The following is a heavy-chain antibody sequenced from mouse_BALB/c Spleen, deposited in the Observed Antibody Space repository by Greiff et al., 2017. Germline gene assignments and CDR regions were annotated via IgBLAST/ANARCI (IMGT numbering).Heavy chain of an antibody. J-gene: IGHJ2*01. V-gene: IGHV14-3*02. CDR1: GFNIKDTY. CDR3: ARSDSLLRLPPDY. CDR2: IDPANGNT. Sequence: DVQLQESGAELVKPGASVKLSCTASGFNIKDTYMHWVKQRPEQGLEWIGRIDPANGNTKYDPKFQGKATITADTSSNTAYLQLSSLTSEDTAVYYCARSDSLLRLPPDYWGQGTTLTVSS. D-gene: IGHD1-2*01.